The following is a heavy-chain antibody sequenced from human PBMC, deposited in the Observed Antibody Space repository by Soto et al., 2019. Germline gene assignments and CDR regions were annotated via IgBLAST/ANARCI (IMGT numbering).Heavy chain of an antibody. CDR3: AADATAWQQMVPSDY. CDR2: IAVGSGYT. Sequence: SVKVSCKASGFTFTSSVFQWVRQARGQRLEWIGWIAVGSGYTNYAQRFQDRVTLTRDMSTATTYMELSRLTSEDTAIYYCAADATAWQQMVPSDYWGQGTLVTVSS. V-gene: IGHV1-58*01. D-gene: IGHD2-8*01. CDR1: GFTFTSSV. J-gene: IGHJ4*02.